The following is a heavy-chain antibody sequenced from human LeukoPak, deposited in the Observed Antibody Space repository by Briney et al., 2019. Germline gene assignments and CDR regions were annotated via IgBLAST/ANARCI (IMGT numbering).Heavy chain of an antibody. Sequence: PGGSLRLSCAASGFTLSSYAMHWVRQAPGKGLEWVAVISYDGSNKYYADSVKGRFTISRDNSKNMLYLQMNSLRAEDTAVYYCASSMIVVVIPSLDYWGQGTLVTVSS. D-gene: IGHD3-22*01. CDR2: ISYDGSNK. CDR3: ASSMIVVVIPSLDY. J-gene: IGHJ4*02. CDR1: GFTLSSYA. V-gene: IGHV3-30-3*01.